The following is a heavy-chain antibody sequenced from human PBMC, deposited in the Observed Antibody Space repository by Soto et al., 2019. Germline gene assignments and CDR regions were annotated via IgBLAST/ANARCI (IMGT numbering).Heavy chain of an antibody. CDR1: GLTFSDAW. CDR3: TSHDATEQNCVPY. J-gene: IGHJ4*02. V-gene: IGHV3-15*07. Sequence: EVQLVESGGGLVKPGGSLRLSCAASGLTFSDAWMNWARQAPGKGLEWVGRIKSQVYGGTTDYSAPVKGRFTISRDDSTATMYLQMNRLETEDTGVYYCTSHDATEQNCVPYWGQGTLVTVSS. CDR2: IKSQVYGGTT. D-gene: IGHD1-1*01.